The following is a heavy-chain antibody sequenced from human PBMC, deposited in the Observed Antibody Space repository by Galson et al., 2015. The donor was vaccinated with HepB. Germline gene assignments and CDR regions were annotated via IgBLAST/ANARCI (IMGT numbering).Heavy chain of an antibody. D-gene: IGHD2-2*01. V-gene: IGHV1-2*02. CDR1: GYTFTGYY. J-gene: IGHJ4*02. Sequence: SVKVSCKASGYTFTGYYMHWARQAPGQGLEWMGWINPNSGGTNYAQKFQGRVTMTRDTSISTAYMELSRLRSDDTAVYYCARGLVVVPAVYFDYWGQGTLVTVSS. CDR2: INPNSGGT. CDR3: ARGLVVVPAVYFDY.